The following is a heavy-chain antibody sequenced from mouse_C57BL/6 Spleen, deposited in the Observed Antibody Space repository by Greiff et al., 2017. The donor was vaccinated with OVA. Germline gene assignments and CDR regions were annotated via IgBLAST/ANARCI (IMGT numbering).Heavy chain of an antibody. D-gene: IGHD1-1*01. V-gene: IGHV1-53*01. CDR1: GYTFTSYW. CDR3: ARSGGHYGSSLSAMDY. J-gene: IGHJ4*01. Sequence: QVQLQQPGTELVKPGASVKLSCKASGYTFTSYWMHWVKQRPGQGLEWIGNINPSNGGTNYNEKFKSKATLTVDKSSSTAYMQLSSLTSEDSAVYYCARSGGHYGSSLSAMDYWGQGTSVTVSS. CDR2: INPSNGGT.